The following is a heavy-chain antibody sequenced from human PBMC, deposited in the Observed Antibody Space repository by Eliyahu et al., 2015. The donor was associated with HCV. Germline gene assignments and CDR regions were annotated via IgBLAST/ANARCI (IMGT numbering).Heavy chain of an antibody. CDR2: ISGYNDNT. CDR3: ARDSSDYSDSSGFYDAFDI. CDR1: GYTFNTXG. Sequence: QVQLVQSGAEVKKPGASVKVSCKAXGYTFNTXGISWVRQAPGXGLEWLGWISGYNDNTNXAQKFQDRVTMTTDSSTSTAYMELRSLRSDDTAVYYCARDSSDYSDSSGFYDAFDIWGQGTMVTVSS. D-gene: IGHD3-22*01. J-gene: IGHJ3*02. V-gene: IGHV1-18*01.